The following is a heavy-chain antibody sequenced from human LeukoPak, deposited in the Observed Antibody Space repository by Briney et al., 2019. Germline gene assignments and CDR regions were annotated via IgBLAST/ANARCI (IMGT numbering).Heavy chain of an antibody. CDR2: INPNSGGT. CDR1: GYAFTGYY. V-gene: IGHV1-2*02. D-gene: IGHD6-13*01. J-gene: IGHJ5*02. Sequence: ASVKVSCKASGYAFTGYYMHWVRQAPGQGLEWMGWINPNSGGTNYAQKFQGRVTMTRDTSISTAYMELSRLRSDDTAVYYCASDFGSSWYSEWFDPWGQGTLVTVSS. CDR3: ASDFGSSWYSEWFDP.